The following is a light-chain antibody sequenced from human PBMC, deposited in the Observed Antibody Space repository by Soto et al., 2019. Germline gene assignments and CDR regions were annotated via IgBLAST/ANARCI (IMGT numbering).Light chain of an antibody. J-gene: IGLJ1*01. V-gene: IGLV2-23*02. Sequence: QSALTQPASVSGSPGQSITISCTGTTNDVGGSDHVSWYQQHPGKAPKAMIYEVNKRPSGVSNRLSGSKSGNTASLTLSGLQAEDEADYYCCSYSGSGTYVFGTGTKV. CDR1: TNDVGGSDH. CDR3: CSYSGSGTYV. CDR2: EVN.